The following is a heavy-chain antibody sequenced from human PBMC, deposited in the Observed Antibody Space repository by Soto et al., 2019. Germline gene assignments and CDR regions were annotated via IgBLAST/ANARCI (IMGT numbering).Heavy chain of an antibody. J-gene: IGHJ6*02. CDR1: GGTFSSYP. Sequence: QVQLVQSGAEVKKPGSSVKVSCKASGGTFSSYPISWVRQAPGQGLEWMGRIIPILGIANYAQKFQGRVTITADKSTSTAYMERSSLRSEDTAVYYCARGGTRGYYYGMDVWGQGTTVTVSS. D-gene: IGHD1-1*01. CDR3: ARGGTRGYYYGMDV. CDR2: IIPILGIA. V-gene: IGHV1-69*02.